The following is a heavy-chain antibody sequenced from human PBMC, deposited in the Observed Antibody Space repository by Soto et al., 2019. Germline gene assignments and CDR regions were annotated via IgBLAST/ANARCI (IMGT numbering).Heavy chain of an antibody. V-gene: IGHV3-11*06. J-gene: IGHJ5*02. D-gene: IGHD6-13*01. Sequence: KPGGSLRLSCAASGFTFSDYYMSWIRQAPGKGLEWVSYISSSSSYTNYADSVKGRFTISRDNAKNSLYLQMNSLRAEDTAVYYCARVLGSSWYEGWFDPWGQGTLVTVSS. CDR3: ARVLGSSWYEGWFDP. CDR2: ISSSSSYT. CDR1: GFTFSDYY.